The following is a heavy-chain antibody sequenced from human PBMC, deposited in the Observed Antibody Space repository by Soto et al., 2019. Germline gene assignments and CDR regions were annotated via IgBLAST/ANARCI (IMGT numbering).Heavy chain of an antibody. CDR1: GFTFSSYW. D-gene: IGHD4-17*01. Sequence: EVQLVESGGGLVQPGGSLRLSCAASGFTFSSYWMSWVRQAPGKGLEWVANIKQDGSEKYYVDSVKGRFTISRDNAKNXLXLXXNSLRAEDTAVYYCAREGRTTVTSLLFYYYYGMDVWGQGTTVTVSS. CDR3: AREGRTTVTSLLFYYYYGMDV. J-gene: IGHJ6*02. CDR2: IKQDGSEK. V-gene: IGHV3-7*01.